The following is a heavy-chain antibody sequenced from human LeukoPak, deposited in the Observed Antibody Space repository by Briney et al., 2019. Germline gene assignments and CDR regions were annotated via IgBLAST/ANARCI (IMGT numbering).Heavy chain of an antibody. CDR2: INPNNGGT. CDR1: GYTLTELS. Sequence: ASVKVSCKVSGYTLTELSMHWVRQAPGQGLEWMGWINPNNGGTNYAQKFQGRVTMTRDTSISTAYMELSRLRSDDTAVYYCARNFYFDSSGYYHYWGQGTLVTVSS. D-gene: IGHD3-22*01. J-gene: IGHJ4*02. CDR3: ARNFYFDSSGYYHY. V-gene: IGHV1-2*02.